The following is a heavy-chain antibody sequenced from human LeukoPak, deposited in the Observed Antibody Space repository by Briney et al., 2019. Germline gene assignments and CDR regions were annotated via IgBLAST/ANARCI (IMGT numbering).Heavy chain of an antibody. CDR1: GFTFSSYA. V-gene: IGHV3-23*01. D-gene: IGHD1-1*01. J-gene: IGHJ4*02. Sequence: PGGSLRLSCAASGFTFSSYAMSWVRQAPGKGLEWVSAISGSGGSAYYADSVKGRFTISRDNSKNTLYLQMNSLRAEDTAVYYCAKLGTGTIQIYFDYWGQGTLVTVSS. CDR3: AKLGTGTIQIYFDY. CDR2: ISGSGGSA.